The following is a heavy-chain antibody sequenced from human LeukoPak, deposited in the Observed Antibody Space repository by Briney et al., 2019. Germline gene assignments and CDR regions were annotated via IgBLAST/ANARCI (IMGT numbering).Heavy chain of an antibody. D-gene: IGHD2-2*01. CDR1: GFTFSSYG. CDR3: EKDRVLAPSSTVDY. Sequence: PGGSLRLSCAAPGFTFSSYGMHSVRQAPGKGLEWVAFIRYDGSNKYYADSVKGRFTISRDNSRNTLYLQMNSLRAEDTAVYYLEKDRVLAPSSTVDYWGQGTLVTVSS. J-gene: IGHJ4*02. V-gene: IGHV3-30*02. CDR2: IRYDGSNK.